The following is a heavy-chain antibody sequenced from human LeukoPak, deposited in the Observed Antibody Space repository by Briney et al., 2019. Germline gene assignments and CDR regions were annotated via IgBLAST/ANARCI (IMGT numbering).Heavy chain of an antibody. CDR1: GFTFSSYW. CDR3: ASLIVAISPTFDY. V-gene: IGHV3-7*01. D-gene: IGHD5-12*01. CDR2: IKQDGSEK. Sequence: PGGSLRLSCAASGFTFSSYWMSWVRQAPGKGLEWVVNIKQDGSEKYYVDSVKGRFTISRDNAKNSLYLQMNSLRAEDTAVYYCASLIVAISPTFDYWGQGTLVTVSS. J-gene: IGHJ4*02.